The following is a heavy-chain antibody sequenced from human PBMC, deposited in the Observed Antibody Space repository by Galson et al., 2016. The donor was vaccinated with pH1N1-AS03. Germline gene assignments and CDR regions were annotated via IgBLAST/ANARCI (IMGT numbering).Heavy chain of an antibody. CDR2: ISGYNGNT. D-gene: IGHD3-16*01. CDR3: AKGVSNSGDGGVAY. J-gene: IGHJ4*02. CDR1: GYKFTNYG. Sequence: SVKVSCKASGYKFTNYGFNWVRQAPGQGLEWMGWISGYNGNTNYAQSLPGRVTMTTDTSTSTAYMELRSLSSDDTALYYCAKGVSNSGDGGVAYWGQGTLVTVSS. V-gene: IGHV1-18*04.